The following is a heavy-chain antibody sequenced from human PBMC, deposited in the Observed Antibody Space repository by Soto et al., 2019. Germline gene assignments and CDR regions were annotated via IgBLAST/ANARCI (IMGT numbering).Heavy chain of an antibody. CDR1: GFALITVRMG. CDR2: IFSDNER. Sequence: SGPTLVNPTETLTLTCTVSGFALITVRMGVSWIRQPPGKALEWLSHIFSDNERSYSTSMQGRLTISKDPSGSQVVLSMTNLDPVDTGTYYCVRMNADSYQFYYAMDVWGQGTTVTVSS. D-gene: IGHD4-17*01. V-gene: IGHV2-26*01. CDR3: VRMNADSYQFYYAMDV. J-gene: IGHJ6*02.